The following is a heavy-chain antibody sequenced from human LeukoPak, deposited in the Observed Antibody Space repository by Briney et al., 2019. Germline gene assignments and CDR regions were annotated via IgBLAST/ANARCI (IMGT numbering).Heavy chain of an antibody. CDR3: ARDTDYGGNSDYFDY. D-gene: IGHD4-23*01. Sequence: SVKVSRKASGGTFSSYTISWVRQAPGQGLEWMGRIIPILGIANYAQKFQGRVTITADKSTSTAYMELSSLRSEDTAVYYCARDTDYGGNSDYFDYWGQGTLVTVSS. J-gene: IGHJ4*02. CDR2: IIPILGIA. V-gene: IGHV1-69*04. CDR1: GGTFSSYT.